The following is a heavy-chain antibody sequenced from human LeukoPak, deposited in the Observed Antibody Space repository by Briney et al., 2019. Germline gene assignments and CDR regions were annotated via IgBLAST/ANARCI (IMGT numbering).Heavy chain of an antibody. D-gene: IGHD2-15*01. V-gene: IGHV4-34*01. CDR1: GGSFSGYY. CDR3: ARGIRMVLRY. J-gene: IGHJ4*02. CDR2: INHSGST. Sequence: PSEALSLTCVVYGGSFSGYYWSWIRQPPGKGLEWIGEINHSGSTNYNPCLKSRVTISVDTSKNQFSLKLSSVTAADTAVYYCARGIRMVLRYWGQGTLVTVSS.